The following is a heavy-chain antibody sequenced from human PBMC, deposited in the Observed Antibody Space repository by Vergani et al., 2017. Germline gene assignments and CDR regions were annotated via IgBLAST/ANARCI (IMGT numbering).Heavy chain of an antibody. J-gene: IGHJ6*03. CDR1: GGSISSYY. Sequence: QVQLQESGPGLVKPSETLSLTCTVSGGSISSYYWSWIRQPPGKGLEWIGYIYYSGSTNYNPTLKSRVTISVDTYKNQFSLKLSSVTAADTAVYYCATAMANFSYYYYMDVWGKGTTVTVSS. CDR2: IYYSGST. D-gene: IGHD3-10*01. V-gene: IGHV4-59*01. CDR3: ATAMANFSYYYYMDV.